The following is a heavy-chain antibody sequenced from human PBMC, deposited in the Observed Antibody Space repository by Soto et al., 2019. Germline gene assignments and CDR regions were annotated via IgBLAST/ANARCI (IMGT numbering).Heavy chain of an antibody. Sequence: QGQLQQSGPGLVKPSQTLSLTCAISGDSVSSDITSWNWIRQSPSRGLEWLGRTYYRSKWFHDYAESVKSRITINPDTSKNQFSLELNSMTPEDTAVYYCARGNALDVWGQGTVVTVFS. D-gene: IGHD3-10*01. CDR1: GDSVSSDITS. CDR3: ARGNALDV. CDR2: TYYRSKWFH. V-gene: IGHV6-1*01. J-gene: IGHJ3*01.